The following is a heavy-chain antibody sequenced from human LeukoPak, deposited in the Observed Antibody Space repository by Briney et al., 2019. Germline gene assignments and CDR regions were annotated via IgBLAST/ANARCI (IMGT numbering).Heavy chain of an antibody. V-gene: IGHV4-59*08. J-gene: IGHJ4*02. Sequence: SQTLSLTRTLSGGSLSSYYLSWIRQPPGKGLEWIGYIYYSGSTNYNPSLKSRVTISVDTSKNQFSLKLSSVTAADTAVYYCARQGGYSYGYHFDYWGQGTLVTVSS. CDR1: GGSLSSYY. D-gene: IGHD5-18*01. CDR2: IYYSGST. CDR3: ARQGGYSYGYHFDY.